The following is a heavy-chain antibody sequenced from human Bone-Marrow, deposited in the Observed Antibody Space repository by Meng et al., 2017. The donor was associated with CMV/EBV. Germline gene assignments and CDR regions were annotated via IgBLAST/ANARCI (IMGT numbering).Heavy chain of an antibody. CDR3: ARSRQYQLPWDAFDL. J-gene: IGHJ3*01. D-gene: IGHD2-2*01. CDR2: ISSSGNTM. CDR1: GFTFGDYA. V-gene: IGHV3-48*03. Sequence: GESLKISCTASGFTFGDYAMSWVRQAPGKGLEWVSHISSSGNTMFYADSVKGRFTISRDNTKHSLYLQMNSLRAEDTALYYCARSRQYQLPWDAFDLWGQGTMVTVSS.